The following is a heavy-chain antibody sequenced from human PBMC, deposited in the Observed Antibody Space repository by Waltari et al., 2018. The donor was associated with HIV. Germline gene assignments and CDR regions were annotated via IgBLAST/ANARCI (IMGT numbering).Heavy chain of an antibody. V-gene: IGHV3-74*01. CDR3: ARIAYDSSGYGWFDP. CDR1: GFTFSSYW. J-gene: IGHJ5*02. D-gene: IGHD3-22*01. CDR2: INGDGSTT. Sequence: EVQLVESGGGLVQPGGSLRLSCAASGFTFSSYWIPWVRQAPGKGLVWVSRINGDGSTTSYADSVKGRFTISRDNAKNTLYLQMNSLRAEDTAVYYCARIAYDSSGYGWFDPWGQGTLVTVSS.